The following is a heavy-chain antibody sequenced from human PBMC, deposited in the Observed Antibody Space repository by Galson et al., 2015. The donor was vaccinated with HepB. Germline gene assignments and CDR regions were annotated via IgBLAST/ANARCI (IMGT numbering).Heavy chain of an antibody. CDR2: TYYRSTWYY. CDR3: ARDPPQYDYGMDV. V-gene: IGHV6-1*01. Sequence: CAISGDSASSKSAAWNWIRQSPSRGLEWLGRTYYRSTWYYDYAVSVKGRITINPDTSKNQFSLQLNSVTPEDTAVYYCARDPPQYDYGMDVWGQGTTVTVSS. CDR1: GDSASSKSAA. D-gene: IGHD2/OR15-2a*01. J-gene: IGHJ6*02.